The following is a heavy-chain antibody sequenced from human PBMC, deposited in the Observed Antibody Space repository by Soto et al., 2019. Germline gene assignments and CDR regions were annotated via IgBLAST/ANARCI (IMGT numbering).Heavy chain of an antibody. D-gene: IGHD3-10*01. V-gene: IGHV4-59*01. CDR3: ATDYGSGTLDY. J-gene: IGHJ4*02. CDR1: GGSISSYY. CDR2: IYYSGST. Sequence: SETLSLTCTVSGGSISSYYWSWIRQPPGKGLEWIGYIYYSGSTNYNPSLKSRVTISVDTSKNQFSLKLSSVTAADTAVYYCATDYGSGTLDYWGQGTLVTVSS.